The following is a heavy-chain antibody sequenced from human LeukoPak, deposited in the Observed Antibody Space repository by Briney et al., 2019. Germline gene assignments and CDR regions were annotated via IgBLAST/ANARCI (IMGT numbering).Heavy chain of an antibody. V-gene: IGHV3-23*01. Sequence: GGSLRPSCAASGFTVSSDYMSWVRQAPGKGLEWVSAISGSGGSTYYADSVKGRFTISRDNSKNTLYLQMNSLRAEDTAVYYCAKALHYLDYWGQGTLVTVSS. CDR1: GFTVSSDY. J-gene: IGHJ4*02. CDR2: ISGSGGST. CDR3: AKALHYLDY.